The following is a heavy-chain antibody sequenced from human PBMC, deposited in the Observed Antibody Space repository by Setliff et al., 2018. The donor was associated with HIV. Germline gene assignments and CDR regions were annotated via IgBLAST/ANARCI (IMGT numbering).Heavy chain of an antibody. CDR2: IFYTGTT. J-gene: IGHJ4*02. CDR3: ARMESTRPPRGLDY. Sequence: SETLSLTCAVYGESFSGYYWGWIRQPTGKGLEWIGTIFYTGTTQYNPSFKSRVTMSIDTSRNQFSVNLISVTAADTAVYYCARMESTRPPRGLDYWGRGTLVTVSS. D-gene: IGHD6-6*01. CDR1: GESFSGYY. V-gene: IGHV4-34*12.